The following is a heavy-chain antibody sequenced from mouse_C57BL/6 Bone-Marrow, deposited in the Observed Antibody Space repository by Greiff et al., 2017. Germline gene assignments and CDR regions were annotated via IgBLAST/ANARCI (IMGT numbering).Heavy chain of an antibody. Sequence: VQLQQPGAELVMPGASVKLSCKASGYTFTSYWMPWVKQRPGQGLEWIGEIYPSDSYTNYNQKFKGKSTLTVDKSSSTAYMQLSSLTSEDSAVYYCARPGGTSYYFDYWGQGTTLTVSS. CDR3: ARPGGTSYYFDY. D-gene: IGHD4-1*01. CDR1: GYTFTSYW. V-gene: IGHV1-69*01. CDR2: IYPSDSYT. J-gene: IGHJ2*01.